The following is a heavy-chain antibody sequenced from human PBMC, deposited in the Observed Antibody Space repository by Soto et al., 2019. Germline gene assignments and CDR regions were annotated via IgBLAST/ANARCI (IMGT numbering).Heavy chain of an antibody. CDR3: TTDAGNQEWELHEGSAFDI. CDR1: GFTFSNAW. D-gene: IGHD1-26*01. CDR2: IKSKTDGGTT. V-gene: IGHV3-15*01. Sequence: GGSLRLSCAASGFTFSNAWMSWVRQAPGKGLEWVGRIKSKTDGGTTDYAAPVKGRFTISRDDSKNTLYLQMNSLKTEDTAVYYCTTDAGNQEWELHEGSAFDIWGQGTMVTVSS. J-gene: IGHJ3*02.